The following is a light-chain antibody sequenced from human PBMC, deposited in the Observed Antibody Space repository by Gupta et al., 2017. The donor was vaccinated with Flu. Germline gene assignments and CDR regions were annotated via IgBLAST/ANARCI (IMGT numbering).Light chain of an antibody. CDR2: GAS. Sequence: IVLPQSPGTLSLSPGERATLSCRARQSVSSSYLAWYQQKPGQAPRLLIYGASSRATGIPDRFSGSGSGTDFTLTISRLEPEDFAVYYCQQYGSSPRTFGGGTKVEIK. V-gene: IGKV3-20*01. CDR1: QSVSSSY. CDR3: QQYGSSPRT. J-gene: IGKJ4*01.